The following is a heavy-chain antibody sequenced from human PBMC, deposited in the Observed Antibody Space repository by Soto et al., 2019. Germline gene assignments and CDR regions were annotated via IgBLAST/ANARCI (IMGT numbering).Heavy chain of an antibody. CDR2: ISSGSVTI. D-gene: IGHD2-2*01. Sequence: PAGSLRLSCAASGFTFSSYSMNWVRQAPGKGLEWLAYISSGSVTIYYADSVRGRFTISRDNAKNSLYLQMNDLRAEDTAVYYCARDLERTSTNYWGQGTPVTVSS. V-gene: IGHV3-48*01. CDR3: ARDLERTSTNY. CDR1: GFTFSSYS. J-gene: IGHJ4*02.